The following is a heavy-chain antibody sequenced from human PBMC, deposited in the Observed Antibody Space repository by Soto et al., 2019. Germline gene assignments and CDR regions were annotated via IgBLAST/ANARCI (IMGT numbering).Heavy chain of an antibody. V-gene: IGHV4-59*01. CDR1: GGSMRNYF. J-gene: IGHJ4*02. CDR3: AAGEASSRNLAPYYLDF. D-gene: IGHD6-13*01. Sequence: PSETLSLTCTVSGGSMRNYFWTWIRQPPGKGLEWIGYIHYSGATSFFPSYNPSLRGRVTISEDTSKNQFSLKLLSVTTADTAVYFCAAGEASSRNLAPYYLDFWGQGTLVTV. CDR2: IHYSGATSFFP.